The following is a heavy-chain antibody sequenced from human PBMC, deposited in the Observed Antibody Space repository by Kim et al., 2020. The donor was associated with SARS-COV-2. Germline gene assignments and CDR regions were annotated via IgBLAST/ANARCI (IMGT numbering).Heavy chain of an antibody. Sequence: SETLSLTCAVYGGSFSGYYWSWIRQPPGKGLEWIGEINHSGSTNYNPSLKSRVTISVDTSKNQFSLKLSSVTAADTAVYYCARRSPYSRGLGNYYYGMDV. CDR2: INHSGST. CDR3: ARRSPYSRGLGNYYYGMDV. D-gene: IGHD6-13*01. V-gene: IGHV4-34*01. CDR1: GGSFSGYY. J-gene: IGHJ6*01.